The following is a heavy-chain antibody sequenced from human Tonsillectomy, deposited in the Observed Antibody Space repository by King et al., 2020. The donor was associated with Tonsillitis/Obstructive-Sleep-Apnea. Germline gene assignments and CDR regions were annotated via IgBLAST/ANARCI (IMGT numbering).Heavy chain of an antibody. CDR2: ISYSGST. CDR1: GGSISSSGFY. V-gene: IGHV4-39*02. Sequence: QLQESGPGLVKPSETLSLTCTVSGGSISSSGFYWGWIRQPPGKGLEWIGSISYSGSTYYNPSLKSRVTVSVDTSKNRFSLKLSSVTAADTAVYYCASPTGNPPYFYYYMDVWGKGTTATV. D-gene: IGHD1-1*01. J-gene: IGHJ6*03. CDR3: ASPTGNPPYFYYYMDV.